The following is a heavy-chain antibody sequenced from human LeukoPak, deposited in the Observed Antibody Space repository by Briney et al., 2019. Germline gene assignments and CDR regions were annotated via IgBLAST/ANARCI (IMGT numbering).Heavy chain of an antibody. CDR1: GGSISSSTYY. Sequence: SETLSLTCTVSGGSISSSTYYWGWIRRPPGKGLEWIGSFFYSGSTYYNPSLKSRLTMSVDTSNNQFSLKLMSVTAADTAVYYCASGTSTYYELYFWGQGTLVTVSS. J-gene: IGHJ4*02. CDR2: FFYSGST. V-gene: IGHV4-39*01. D-gene: IGHD3-3*01. CDR3: ASGTSTYYELYF.